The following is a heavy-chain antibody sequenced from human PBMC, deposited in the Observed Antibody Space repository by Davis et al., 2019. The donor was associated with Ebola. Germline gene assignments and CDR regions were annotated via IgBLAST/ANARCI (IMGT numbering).Heavy chain of an antibody. J-gene: IGHJ6*04. CDR1: GYTFTGYY. CDR2: INSNSGGT. Sequence: AASVKVSCKASGYTFTGYYMNWVRQAPGQGLEWMGRINSNSGGTNYAQKFQGRVTMTRDTSISTAYMELSSLRSEDTAVYYCAREKIVVVITEPYYYYYGMDVWCKGTTVTVSS. V-gene: IGHV1-2*06. D-gene: IGHD3-22*01. CDR3: AREKIVVVITEPYYYYYGMDV.